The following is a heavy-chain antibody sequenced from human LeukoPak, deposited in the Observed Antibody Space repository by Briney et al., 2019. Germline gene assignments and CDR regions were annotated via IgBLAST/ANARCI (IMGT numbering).Heavy chain of an antibody. Sequence: PSETLSLTCTVSGYSISSGYYWGWIRQPPGKGLEWIGYIYYSGSTNYNPSLKSRVTISVDTSKNQFSLKLSSVTAADTAVYYCARGELSYDYWGQGTLVTVSS. V-gene: IGHV4-61*01. CDR3: ARGELSYDY. J-gene: IGHJ4*02. CDR1: GYSISSGYY. D-gene: IGHD3-16*02. CDR2: IYYSGST.